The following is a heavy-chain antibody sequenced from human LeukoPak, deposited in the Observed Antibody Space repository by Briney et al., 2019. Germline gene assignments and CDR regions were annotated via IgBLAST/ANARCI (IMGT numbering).Heavy chain of an antibody. CDR3: ARAPFEYCSGGSCYGYLDY. Sequence: GGSLRLSCAASGFTFSSYGMHWVRQAPGKGLEWVAVIWYDGSNKYYADSVKGRFTISRDNSKNTLYLQMNSLRAEDTAVYYCARAPFEYCSGGSCYGYLDYWGQGTLVTVSS. V-gene: IGHV3-33*01. CDR2: IWYDGSNK. CDR1: GFTFSSYG. D-gene: IGHD2-15*01. J-gene: IGHJ4*02.